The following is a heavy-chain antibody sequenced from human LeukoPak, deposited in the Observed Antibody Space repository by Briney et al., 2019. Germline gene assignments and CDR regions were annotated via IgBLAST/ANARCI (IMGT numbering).Heavy chain of an antibody. CDR1: GGSISSYY. Sequence: SETLSLTCTVSGGSISSYYWSWIRQPPGKGLEWIGEINYSGSTKYNPSLKSRVTISVDTSKNQFSLKLSSVTAADTAVYYCAVRLGDGYNSENWFDPWGQGTLVTVSS. CDR2: INYSGST. CDR3: AVRLGDGYNSENWFDP. J-gene: IGHJ5*02. D-gene: IGHD5-24*01. V-gene: IGHV4-34*01.